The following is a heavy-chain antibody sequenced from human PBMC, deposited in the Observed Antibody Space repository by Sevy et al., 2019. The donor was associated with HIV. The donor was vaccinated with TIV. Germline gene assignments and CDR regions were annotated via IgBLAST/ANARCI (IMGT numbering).Heavy chain of an antibody. Sequence: GGSLRRSCAVSGFTFDDYGMSWVRQAPGKGLEWVSGINWSGASTDYADSVKGRFTISRDNAKNSLYLQMNSLRAEDTAFYYCARDRTPVTTYFDYWGQGTLVTDSS. J-gene: IGHJ4*02. CDR1: GFTFDDYG. D-gene: IGHD4-17*01. CDR3: ARDRTPVTTYFDY. V-gene: IGHV3-20*04. CDR2: INWSGAST.